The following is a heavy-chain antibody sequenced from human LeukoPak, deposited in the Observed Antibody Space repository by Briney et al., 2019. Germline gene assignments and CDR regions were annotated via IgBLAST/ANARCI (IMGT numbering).Heavy chain of an antibody. CDR1: GCSISSGGYY. J-gene: IGHJ4*02. D-gene: IGHD5-18*01. V-gene: IGHV4-31*03. CDR3: ARSADTAMVPYYFDY. CDR2: IYYSGST. Sequence: SETLSLTCTVSGCSISSGGYYWSWIRQHPGKGLEWIGYIYYSGSTYYNPSLKSRVTISVDTSKNQFSLKLSSVTAADTAVYYCARSADTAMVPYYFDYWGRGTLVTVSS.